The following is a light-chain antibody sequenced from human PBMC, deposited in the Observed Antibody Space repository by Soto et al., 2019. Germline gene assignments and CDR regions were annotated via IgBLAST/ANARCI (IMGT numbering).Light chain of an antibody. V-gene: IGKV1D-12*01. CDR2: AAS. J-gene: IGKJ4*01. Sequence: DIPMTQSPSSMSASIGDRVTITCRASQGISSWLAWYQQKPGKAPKLLIYAASTLQCGVPSRFSGSGSGSAFTLTISALQPEDCATYYCQQANAFPLSFGGGTKVEIK. CDR1: QGISSW. CDR3: QQANAFPLS.